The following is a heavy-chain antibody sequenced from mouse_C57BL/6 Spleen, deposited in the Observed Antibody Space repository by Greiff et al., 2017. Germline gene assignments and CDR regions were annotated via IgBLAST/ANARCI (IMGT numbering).Heavy chain of an antibody. Sequence: VQLQQSGPELVKPGASVKISCKASGYSFTDYNMNWVKQSNGKSLEWIGVINPNYGTTSYNQKFKGNATLTVDQSSSTAYMQLNSLTSEYSAVXYGARSGTTVVAPFDYWGKGTTLTVSS. J-gene: IGHJ2*01. CDR1: GYSFTDYN. CDR3: ARSGTTVVAPFDY. V-gene: IGHV1-39*01. CDR2: INPNYGTT. D-gene: IGHD1-1*01.